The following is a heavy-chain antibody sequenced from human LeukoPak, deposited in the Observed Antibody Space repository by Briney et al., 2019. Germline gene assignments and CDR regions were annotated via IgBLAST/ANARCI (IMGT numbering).Heavy chain of an antibody. CDR3: ARAPPTAMVTG. V-gene: IGHV3-48*04. CDR2: ISSSSSTI. D-gene: IGHD5-18*01. Sequence: PSGGSLRLSCAASGFTFSSYSMNWVRQAPGKGLEWVSYISSSSSTIYYADSVKGRFTISRDNAKNSLYLQMNSLRAEDTAVYYCARAPPTAMVTGWGQGTLVTVSS. CDR1: GFTFSSYS. J-gene: IGHJ4*02.